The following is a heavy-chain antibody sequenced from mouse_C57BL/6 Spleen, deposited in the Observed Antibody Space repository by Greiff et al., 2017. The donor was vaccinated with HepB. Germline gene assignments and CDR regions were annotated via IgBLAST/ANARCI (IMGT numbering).Heavy chain of an antibody. V-gene: IGHV1-82*01. CDR2: IYPGDGDT. CDR1: GYAFSSSW. Sequence: QVQLQQSGPELVKPGASVKISCKASGYAFSSSWMNWVKQRPGKGLEWIGRIYPGDGDTNYNGKFKGKATLTADKSSSTAYMQLSSLTSEDSAVYFCARQKLGLDYWGQGTTLTVSS. J-gene: IGHJ2*01. D-gene: IGHD4-1*01. CDR3: ARQKLGLDY.